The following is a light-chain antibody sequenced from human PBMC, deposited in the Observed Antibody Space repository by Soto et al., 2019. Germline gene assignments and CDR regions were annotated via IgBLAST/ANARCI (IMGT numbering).Light chain of an antibody. J-gene: IGKJ5*01. Sequence: EFVLTQSPGTLSLSRGERATLSCRASESVSSYLLWYQQKPGQTPRLLIYDASNRATGIPARFSGSGSETDFTLTISSLEPEDFAVYYCQQRMNWPLTFGQGTRLEI. CDR2: DAS. V-gene: IGKV3-11*01. CDR1: ESVSSY. CDR3: QQRMNWPLT.